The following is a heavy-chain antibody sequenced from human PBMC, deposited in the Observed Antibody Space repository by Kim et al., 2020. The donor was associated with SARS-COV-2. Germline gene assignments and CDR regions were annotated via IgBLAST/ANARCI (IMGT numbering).Heavy chain of an antibody. V-gene: IGHV3-74*01. CDR1: GFTFNSYW. CDR2: INSEGSTT. D-gene: IGHD2-15*01. CDR3: ARDPTYCSGGSCYSNGFDP. Sequence: GGSLRLSCAASGFTFNSYWMQWVRQAPGKGLVWVSRINSEGSTTRYAGSVKGRFSISRDNAKNILYLQMNSLRAEDTAVYFCARDPTYCSGGSCYSNGFDPCGQRTLGTVSS. J-gene: IGHJ5*02.